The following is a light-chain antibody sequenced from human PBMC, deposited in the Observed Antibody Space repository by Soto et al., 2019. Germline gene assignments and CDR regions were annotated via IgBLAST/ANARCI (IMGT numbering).Light chain of an antibody. V-gene: IGKV1-39*01. J-gene: IGKJ1*01. CDR1: QSISSY. Sequence: DIQMTQSPSSLSASVGDRVTITCRASQSISSYLDWYQQKPGKAPKLVFYAASSLQRGVPSRFSGSGSGTDFTITISSLQPEDFATYYCQQSDSTPWTFGQGNKVEIK. CDR2: AAS. CDR3: QQSDSTPWT.